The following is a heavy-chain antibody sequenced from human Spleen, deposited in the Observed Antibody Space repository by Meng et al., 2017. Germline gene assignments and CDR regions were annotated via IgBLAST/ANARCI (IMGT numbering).Heavy chain of an antibody. CDR2: ISWNSGSI. CDR1: GFTFDDYA. J-gene: IGHJ6*02. V-gene: IGHV3-9*01. Sequence: SLKISCAASGFTFDDYAMHWVRQAPGKGLEWVSGISWNSGSIGYADSVKGRFTLSRDNAKSSLYLQMNSLRAEDTALYYCAKDWAERELTGMDVWGQGTTVTVSS. CDR3: AKDWAERELTGMDV. D-gene: IGHD1-26*01.